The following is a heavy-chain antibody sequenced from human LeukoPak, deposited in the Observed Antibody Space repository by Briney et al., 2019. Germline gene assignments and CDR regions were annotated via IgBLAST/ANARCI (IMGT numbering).Heavy chain of an antibody. CDR1: GGSFSGYY. D-gene: IGHD3-10*01. Sequence: TSETLSLTCAVYGGSFSGYYWSWIRQPPGKGLEWIGEINHSGSTNYNPSLKSRVTISVDTSKNQFSLKLSSVTAADTAVYYCARDTPSNYYGSGSSNIGEDYFDYWGQGTLVTVSS. J-gene: IGHJ4*02. CDR2: INHSGST. V-gene: IGHV4-34*01. CDR3: ARDTPSNYYGSGSSNIGEDYFDY.